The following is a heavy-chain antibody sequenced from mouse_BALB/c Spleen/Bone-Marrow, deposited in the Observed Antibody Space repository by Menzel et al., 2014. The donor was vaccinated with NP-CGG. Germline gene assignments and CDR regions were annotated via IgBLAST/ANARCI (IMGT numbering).Heavy chain of an antibody. Sequence: VQLKHSGAELVKPGASVKLSCTASGFNIKDTYMHWVKQRPEQGLEWIGRIDPANGNTKYDPKFQGKATITADTSSNTAYLQLSSLTSEDTAVYYCARWEYYAMDYWGQGISVTVSS. CDR3: ARWEYYAMDY. CDR2: IDPANGNT. V-gene: IGHV14-3*02. CDR1: GFNIKDTY. J-gene: IGHJ4*01. D-gene: IGHD4-1*01.